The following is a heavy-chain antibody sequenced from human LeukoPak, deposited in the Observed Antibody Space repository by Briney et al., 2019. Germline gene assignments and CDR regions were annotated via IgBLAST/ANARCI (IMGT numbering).Heavy chain of an antibody. J-gene: IGHJ4*02. V-gene: IGHV4-59*01. Sequence: SETLSLTCTVSGGSLISYYCNWIRQPPGKGLEWIGNIFYSGGTNYNPSLISRVTISVDTSKNRFSLKLSSVTAADTAVYYCARGGRRDIVAVWGQGTLVTVSS. CDR2: IFYSGGT. CDR1: GGSLISYY. CDR3: ARGGRRDIVAV. D-gene: IGHD5-12*01.